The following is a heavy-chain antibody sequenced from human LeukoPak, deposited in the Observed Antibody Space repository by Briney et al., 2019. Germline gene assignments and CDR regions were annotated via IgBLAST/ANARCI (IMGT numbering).Heavy chain of an antibody. Sequence: GESLKISCKRSGYSFTSYWIGWVRQMPGKGLEWMGIIYPGDSDTRYSPSFQGQVTISADKSISTAYLQWSSLKASDTAMYYCARLYYYDSSGYYVFDYWGQGTLVTVSS. CDR3: ARLYYYDSSGYYVFDY. V-gene: IGHV5-51*01. D-gene: IGHD3-22*01. CDR2: IYPGDSDT. CDR1: GYSFTSYW. J-gene: IGHJ4*02.